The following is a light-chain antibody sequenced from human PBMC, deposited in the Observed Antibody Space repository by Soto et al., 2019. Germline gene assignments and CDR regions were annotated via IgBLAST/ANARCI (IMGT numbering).Light chain of an antibody. J-gene: IGKJ3*01. CDR3: QQYGSSPFT. V-gene: IGKV3-20*01. CDR1: RSVSRAY. Sequence: DIVLTQSPATLSLSPGDRATLSCRASRSVSRAYFAWYQQRPGQAPRLLIYGASNRATGIPDRFAGSGSGTDFTLTISRLEPEDFAVYYCQQYGSSPFTFGPGTKVDIK. CDR2: GAS.